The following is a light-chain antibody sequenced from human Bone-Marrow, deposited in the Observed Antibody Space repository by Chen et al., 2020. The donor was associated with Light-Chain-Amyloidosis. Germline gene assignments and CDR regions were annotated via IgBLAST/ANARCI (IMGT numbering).Light chain of an antibody. Sequence: QSVLTQPPSVSGAPGQRVTISCTGRSSNIGAGYDVHWYQQLPGTAPKLLIYGNSNRPSGVPDRFSGSKSGTSASLAITGLQAEDEADYYCQSYDSSLSASNWVFGGGTKLTVL. CDR2: GNS. CDR3: QSYDSSLSASNWV. V-gene: IGLV1-40*01. CDR1: SSNIGAGYD. J-gene: IGLJ3*02.